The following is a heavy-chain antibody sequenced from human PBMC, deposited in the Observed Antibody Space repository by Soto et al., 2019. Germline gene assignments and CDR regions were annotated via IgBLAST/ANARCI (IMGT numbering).Heavy chain of an antibody. CDR3: ARDGVTRRIDC. D-gene: IGHD2-21*02. Sequence: EVQLVESGGGLVKPGGSLRLSCAASGFTFSSYPMHWVRQAPGKRLEWVSSISESGSYIYYATSVRGRFTISRDNAKTSVCLHITSLGPEATAVYYCARDGVTRRIDCWGQGTLVTVSS. V-gene: IGHV3-21*02. J-gene: IGHJ4*02. CDR1: GFTFSSYP. CDR2: ISESGSYI.